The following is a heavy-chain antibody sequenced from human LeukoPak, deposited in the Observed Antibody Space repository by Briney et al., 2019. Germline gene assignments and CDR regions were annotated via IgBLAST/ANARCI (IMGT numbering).Heavy chain of an antibody. J-gene: IGHJ4*02. CDR2: IIPIFGTA. V-gene: IGHV1-69*05. CDR1: GGTFSSYA. Sequence: SVKVSCKASGGTFSSYAISWVRQAPGQGLGWMGGIIPIFGTANYAQKFQGRVTITTDESTSTAYMELSSLRSEDTAVYYCARNRHSTLGNYYFDYWGQGTLVTVSS. CDR3: ARNRHSTLGNYYFDY. D-gene: IGHD2-2*01.